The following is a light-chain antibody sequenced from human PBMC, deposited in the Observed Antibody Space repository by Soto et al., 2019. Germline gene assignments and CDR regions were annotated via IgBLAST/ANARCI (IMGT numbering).Light chain of an antibody. CDR1: QSISSY. CDR3: QQSYSTPYT. V-gene: IGKV1-39*01. CDR2: AAS. Sequence: DIQMTQSPSSLSASVGDRVTITCRASQSISSYLNWYQQKPGKAPQLLIYAASSLQSGVPSRFSGSGSGTDFTLTISSLQHEDFETYYCQQSYSTPYTFGQGTKLEIK. J-gene: IGKJ2*01.